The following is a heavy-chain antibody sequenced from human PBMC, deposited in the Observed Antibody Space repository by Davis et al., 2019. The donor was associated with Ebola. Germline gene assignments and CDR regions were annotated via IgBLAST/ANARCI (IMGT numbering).Heavy chain of an antibody. Sequence: GSLRLSCAVYGGSISGHYWSWIRQPPGKGLEWIGEINHSGSTNYNPSLKSRVTISVDTSKNQFSLKLSSVTAADTAVYYCAREGTYCSGGSCYSAWFDPWGQGTLVTVSS. J-gene: IGHJ5*02. CDR2: INHSGST. CDR3: AREGTYCSGGSCYSAWFDP. V-gene: IGHV4-34*01. D-gene: IGHD2-15*01. CDR1: GGSISGHY.